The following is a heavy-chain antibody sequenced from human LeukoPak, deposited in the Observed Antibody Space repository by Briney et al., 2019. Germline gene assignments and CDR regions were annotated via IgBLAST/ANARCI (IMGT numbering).Heavy chain of an antibody. CDR1: GYTFTGYY. D-gene: IGHD4-17*01. J-gene: IGHJ5*02. Sequence: ASVKVSCKASGYTFTGYYMHWVRQAPGQGLEWMGWINPNSGGTNYAQKFQGRVTMTRDTSISTAYMELSRLRSDDTAVYYCARAAYYGDYALGFDPWGQGTLVTVSS. CDR2: INPNSGGT. CDR3: ARAAYYGDYALGFDP. V-gene: IGHV1-2*02.